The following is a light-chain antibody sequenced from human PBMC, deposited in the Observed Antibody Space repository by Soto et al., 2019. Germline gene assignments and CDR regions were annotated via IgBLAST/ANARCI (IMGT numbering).Light chain of an antibody. CDR2: AAY. J-gene: IGKJ1*01. CDR1: QGIRSY. V-gene: IGKV1-9*01. Sequence: DIQLTQSQSFLSASVGDRVTITCRASQGIRSYLAWYQQKPGKAPNLLIYAAYTLHSGVPSRFSGSGSGTDFTLTISSLQPEDFGTYYCQQLNSYPQTFGQGTKVEIK. CDR3: QQLNSYPQT.